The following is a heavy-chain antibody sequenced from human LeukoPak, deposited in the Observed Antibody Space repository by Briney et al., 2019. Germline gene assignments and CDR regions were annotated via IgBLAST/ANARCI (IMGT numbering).Heavy chain of an antibody. D-gene: IGHD2-21*02. V-gene: IGHV3-23*01. J-gene: IGHJ4*02. CDR2: ISGSGGSP. Sequence: GGSLRLSCTASGFTFDTYAMSWVRQTPGKGLEWVSAISGSGGSPYYSDSVKGRFTISRDNSKNTLYLQLNSLRDEDTAVYYCAKLLSGVWAPGVDYWGQGTLVTVSS. CDR1: GFTFDTYA. CDR3: AKLLSGVWAPGVDY.